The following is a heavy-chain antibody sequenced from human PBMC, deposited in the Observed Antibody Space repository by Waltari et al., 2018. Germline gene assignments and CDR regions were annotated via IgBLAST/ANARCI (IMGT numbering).Heavy chain of an antibody. CDR1: GFTFSSYS. J-gene: IGHJ4*02. CDR3: ASTSQSAFDY. Sequence: EVQLVESGGGLVKPGGSLRLSCAASGFTFSSYSMNWVRQAPGKGRERVSSIRSSRYIYYADSVKGGFTISRDNAKNSLYLQRNSLRAEDTAVYYCASTSQSAFDYWGQGTLVTVCS. CDR2: IRSSRYI. V-gene: IGHV3-21*01.